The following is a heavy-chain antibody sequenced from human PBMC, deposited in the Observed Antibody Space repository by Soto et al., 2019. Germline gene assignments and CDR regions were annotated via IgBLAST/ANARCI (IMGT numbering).Heavy chain of an antibody. CDR1: GFTFSSYG. V-gene: IGHV3-30*18. CDR2: ISYDGSNK. Sequence: PGGSLRLSCAASGFTFSSYGMHWVRQAPGKGLEWVAVISYDGSNKHYADSVKGRFTISRDNSKNTLYLQMNSPRAEDTAVYYCAKYQGADTDYYYYYGMDFWGQGTTVTVSS. J-gene: IGHJ6*02. CDR3: AKYQGADTDYYYYYGMDF.